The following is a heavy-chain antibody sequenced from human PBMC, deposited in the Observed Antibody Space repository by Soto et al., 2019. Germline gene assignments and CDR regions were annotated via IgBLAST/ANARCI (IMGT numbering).Heavy chain of an antibody. J-gene: IGHJ4*01. CDR1: GFTFSSYA. CDR3: ANCRGAGGHFDF. CDR2: VSIGGST. D-gene: IGHD2-15*01. V-gene: IGHV3-23*01. Sequence: DVQLLESGGGLVQPEGSLRLSCAASGFTFSSYAMGWVRQGPGKGREWVAVVSIGGSTHYADSVRGRFTISRDNSKNTLSLQMNCRTAEDTAVYFCANCRGAGGHFDFWRHGALATVSS.